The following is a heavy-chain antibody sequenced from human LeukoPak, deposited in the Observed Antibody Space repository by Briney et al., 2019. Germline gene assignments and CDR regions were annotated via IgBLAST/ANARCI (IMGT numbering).Heavy chain of an antibody. CDR1: GGSISSYY. CDR2: IYTSGST. CDR3: ASSSGSYYYYYMDV. J-gene: IGHJ6*03. Sequence: KPSETLSLTCTVSGGSISSYYWSWIRNPPGKGLEWIGGIYTSGSTNYNPSLKSRVTMSVDTSKNQFSLKLSSVTAADTAVYYCASSSGSYYYYYMDVWGKGTTVTISS. D-gene: IGHD3-10*01. V-gene: IGHV4-4*07.